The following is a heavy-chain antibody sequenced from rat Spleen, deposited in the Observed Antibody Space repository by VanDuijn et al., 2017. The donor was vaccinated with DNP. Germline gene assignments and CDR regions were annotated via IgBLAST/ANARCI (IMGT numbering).Heavy chain of an antibody. CDR3: ARGDYGFGY. V-gene: IGHV5-25*01. CDR1: GFTFSDYF. D-gene: IGHD1-11*01. Sequence: EVQLVESGGGLVQPGRSLKLSCAASGFTFSDYFMAWVRQAPKKGLEWVATISTGGGSTYYPDSVKGRFTISRDNAKNTLYLQMNSLRSEDTATYYCARGDYGFGYWGQGTLVTVSS. J-gene: IGHJ3*01. CDR2: ISTGGGST.